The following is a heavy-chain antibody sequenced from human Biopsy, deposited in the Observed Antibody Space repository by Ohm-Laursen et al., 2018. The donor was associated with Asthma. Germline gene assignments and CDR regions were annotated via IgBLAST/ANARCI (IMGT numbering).Heavy chain of an antibody. Sequence: SVKVSCKASRYTFTSYDINWVRQAPGQGLEWMGGIIPMYGVPKVAQKFQGRVTITADESTSTAYMEMSSLRSEDTAVYYCARVDAIMISGDFYFYSGFDLWGQGTTVRASS. CDR3: ARVDAIMISGDFYFYSGFDL. CDR2: IIPMYGVP. CDR1: RYTFTSYD. D-gene: IGHD3-16*01. V-gene: IGHV1-69*13. J-gene: IGHJ6*02.